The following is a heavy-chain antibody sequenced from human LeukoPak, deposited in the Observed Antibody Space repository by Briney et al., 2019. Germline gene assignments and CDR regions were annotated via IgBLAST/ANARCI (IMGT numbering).Heavy chain of an antibody. V-gene: IGHV1-2*02. CDR1: GYTFTGSY. CDR2: ISPASGAT. J-gene: IGHJ4*02. Sequence: ASVRVSCKASGYTFTGSYMHWVGQAPGQGFEWIGWISPASGATKYAQNFQGRVTLTTDTSITTAYMELSSLTSDDTASYYCANEHGGWGQGTPVTVSS. D-gene: IGHD3-16*01. CDR3: ANEHGG.